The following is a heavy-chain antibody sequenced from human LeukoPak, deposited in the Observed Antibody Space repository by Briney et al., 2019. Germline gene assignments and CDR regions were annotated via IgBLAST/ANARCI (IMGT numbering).Heavy chain of an antibody. CDR2: ITPNGGTT. CDR3: ARGLSYFDY. J-gene: IGHJ4*02. CDR1: GYTFTNYY. V-gene: IGHV1-46*01. Sequence: ASVKVPFKASGYTFTNYYMHWVRQAPGQGLECIGIITPNGGTTTYAQKFQGRVTMTMSTSTSTVYMELTSLGSEDTAVYYCARGLSYFDYWGQGTLVTVSA.